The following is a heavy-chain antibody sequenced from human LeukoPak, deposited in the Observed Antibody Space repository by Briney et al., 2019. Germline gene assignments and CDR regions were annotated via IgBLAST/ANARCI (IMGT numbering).Heavy chain of an antibody. D-gene: IGHD3-9*01. CDR1: GFSVRANH. V-gene: IGHV3-53*01. Sequence: GGSLRLSCAVSGFSVRANHMAWVRQGLGQGLKWISVILPGGVTHYTDSLKDRFAISIDSSKNLLFLQMDSLRAEDTALYFCVRERDYDTYFDFWGRGTLVTVS. J-gene: IGHJ4*02. CDR2: ILPGGVT. CDR3: VRERDYDTYFDF.